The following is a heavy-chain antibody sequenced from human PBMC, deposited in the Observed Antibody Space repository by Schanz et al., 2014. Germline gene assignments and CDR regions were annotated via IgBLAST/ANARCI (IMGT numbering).Heavy chain of an antibody. CDR1: GFTFSSYA. J-gene: IGHJ4*02. CDR3: AKYRGYYRVSGSYRELEY. CDR2: ISGSGGST. V-gene: IGHV3-23*04. D-gene: IGHD3-10*01. Sequence: VQLVDSGGGLVKPGGSLRLSCAASGFTFSSYAMSWVRQAPGKGLVWVSAISGSGGSTYYADSVKGRFTISRDNSKNTLYLQMNSLRPEDTAVYYCAKYRGYYRVSGSYRELEYWGQGTLVTVSS.